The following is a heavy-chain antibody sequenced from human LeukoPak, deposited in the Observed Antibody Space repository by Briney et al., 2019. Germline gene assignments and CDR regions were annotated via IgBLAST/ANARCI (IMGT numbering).Heavy chain of an antibody. Sequence: EPGGSLRLSCAASGFTFSSYGMSWVRQAPGKGLEWVSAISGSGGSTYYADSVKGRFTISRDNSKNTLYLQMNSLRAEDTAVYYCAKDHSGYDYFDYWGQGTLVTVSS. D-gene: IGHD5-12*01. CDR1: GFTFSSYG. CDR2: ISGSGGST. CDR3: AKDHSGYDYFDY. V-gene: IGHV3-23*01. J-gene: IGHJ4*02.